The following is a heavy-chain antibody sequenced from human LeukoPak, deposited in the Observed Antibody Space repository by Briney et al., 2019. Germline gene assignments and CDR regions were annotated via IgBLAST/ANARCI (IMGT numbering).Heavy chain of an antibody. J-gene: IGHJ5*01. V-gene: IGHV3-74*01. CDR3: VRDIISGWFTDS. D-gene: IGHD2-15*01. CDR2: INSDGSST. Sequence: GGSLRLSCAASGFTFSSYWMHWVRQAPREGLVWVSRINSDGSSTSYADSVKGRFTISRDNAKNTLYMQMDSLRAEDTAVYYCVRDIISGWFTDSWGQGTLVTDSS. CDR1: GFTFSSYW.